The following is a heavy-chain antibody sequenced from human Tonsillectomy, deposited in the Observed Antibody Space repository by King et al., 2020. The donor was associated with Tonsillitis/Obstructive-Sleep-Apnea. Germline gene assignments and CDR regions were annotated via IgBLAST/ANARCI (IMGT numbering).Heavy chain of an antibody. CDR3: VRHHADDDGNYYYYMDV. D-gene: IGHD3-3*01. CDR2: IYYSGTT. CDR1: GGSISSRSYY. Sequence: LQLQESGPGLVKPSETLSLTCTVSGGSISSRSYYWGWVRQPPGKGLEWIATIYYSGTTYYNPPLKSRVTMSVDTSTNQFSLNLRSVTASDTAVYYCVRHHADDDGNYYYYMDVWGKGTTVTVSS. J-gene: IGHJ6*03. V-gene: IGHV4-39*01.